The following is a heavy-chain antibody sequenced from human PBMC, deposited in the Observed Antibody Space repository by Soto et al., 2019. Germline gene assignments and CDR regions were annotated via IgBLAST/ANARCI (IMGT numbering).Heavy chain of an antibody. Sequence: PGGSLRLSCASSGFTFSSYSMKWVRQAPGKGLEWVSYISSSGGTIYYADSVKGRFTISRDNAKNSLYLQMNSLRAEDTAVYYCARGNYVAFDIWGQGTMVTVSS. CDR1: GFTFSSYS. V-gene: IGHV3-48*01. CDR2: ISSSGGTI. J-gene: IGHJ3*02. D-gene: IGHD4-4*01. CDR3: ARGNYVAFDI.